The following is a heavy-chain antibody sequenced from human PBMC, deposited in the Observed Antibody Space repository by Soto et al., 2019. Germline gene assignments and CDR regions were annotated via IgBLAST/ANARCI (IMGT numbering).Heavy chain of an antibody. Sequence: PSQTLSLTCAISGDSVSSNSAAWNWIRQSPSRGLEWLGRTYYRSKWYNDYAVSVKSRITINPDTSKNQFSLQLNSVTPEDTAVYYCVSDLVDKRNWNKPHYYYYMDVWGKGTKVTVSS. CDR2: TYYRSKWYN. V-gene: IGHV6-1*01. CDR1: GDSVSSNSAA. CDR3: VSDLVDKRNWNKPHYYYYMDV. J-gene: IGHJ6*03. D-gene: IGHD1-1*01.